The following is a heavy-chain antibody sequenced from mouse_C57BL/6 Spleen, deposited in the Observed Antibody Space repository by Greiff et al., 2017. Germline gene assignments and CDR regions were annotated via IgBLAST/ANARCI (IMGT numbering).Heavy chain of an antibody. D-gene: IGHD4-1*01. Sequence: QVHVKQSGPGLVKPGASVKISCKASGYAFSGSWMNWVQQRPGKGLEWIGRIYPGDGDTNYNGKFKGKATLTADKSSSTAYMQLSSLASEDSAVYSCASCSWDSYFDYWGQGTTLTVSS. J-gene: IGHJ2*01. CDR2: IYPGDGDT. CDR3: ASCSWDSYFDY. V-gene: IGHV1-82*01. CDR1: GYAFSGSW.